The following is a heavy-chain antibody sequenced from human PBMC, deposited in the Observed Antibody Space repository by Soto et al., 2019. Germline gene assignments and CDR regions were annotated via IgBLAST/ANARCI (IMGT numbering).Heavy chain of an antibody. CDR3: ARVGCSGGSCSDYYYGMDV. J-gene: IGHJ6*02. V-gene: IGHV1-69*13. D-gene: IGHD2-15*01. CDR1: GGTFSSYA. Sequence: SVQVSCKASGGTFSSYAISWVRQAPGQGLEWMGGIIPIFGTANYAQKFQGRVTITADESTSTAYMELSSLRSEDTAVYYCARVGCSGGSCSDYYYGMDVWGQGTTVTVSS. CDR2: IIPIFGTA.